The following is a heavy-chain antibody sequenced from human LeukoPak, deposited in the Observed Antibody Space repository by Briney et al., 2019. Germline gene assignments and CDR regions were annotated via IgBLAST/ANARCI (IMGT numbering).Heavy chain of an antibody. CDR2: TYHSGST. D-gene: IGHD6-25*01. J-gene: IGHJ2*01. CDR3: ARIAAGAFGDL. V-gene: IGHV4-38-2*02. Sequence: SETLSLTCTVSGYSISSGYYWGWIRQPPGKGLEWIGSTYHSGSTHYNPSLESRVTISVDTSKNQFSLNLTSVTAADTAVYYCARIAAGAFGDLWGRGTLVTVSS. CDR1: GYSISSGYY.